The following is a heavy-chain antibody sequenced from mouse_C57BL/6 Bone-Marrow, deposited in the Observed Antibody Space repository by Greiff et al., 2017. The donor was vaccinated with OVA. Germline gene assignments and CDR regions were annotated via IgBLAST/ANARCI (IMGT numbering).Heavy chain of an antibody. V-gene: IGHV1-26*01. CDR1: GYTFTDYY. J-gene: IGHJ3*01. Sequence: EVQLQQSGPELVKPGASVKISCKASGYTFTDYYMNWVKQSHGKSLEWIGDINPNNGGTSYNQKFKGKATLTVDKSSSTAYMELRSLTSEDSAVYYCARGENSGTSVFAYWGQGTLVTVSA. CDR2: INPNNGGT. CDR3: ARGENSGTSVFAY. D-gene: IGHD6-1*01.